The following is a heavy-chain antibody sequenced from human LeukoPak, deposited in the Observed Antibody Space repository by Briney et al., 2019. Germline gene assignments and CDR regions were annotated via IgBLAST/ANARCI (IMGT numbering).Heavy chain of an antibody. V-gene: IGHV3-7*01. D-gene: IGHD3-9*01. CDR1: GFTFSSYW. J-gene: IGHJ4*02. Sequence: PGGSLRLSCAASGFTFSSYWMSWVRQAPGKGLEWVANIKQDGSEKYYVDSVKGRFTITRDNAKNSLYLQMNSLRAEDTAVYYCARRERYFDWPLWDYWGQGTLVTVSS. CDR2: IKQDGSEK. CDR3: ARRERYFDWPLWDY.